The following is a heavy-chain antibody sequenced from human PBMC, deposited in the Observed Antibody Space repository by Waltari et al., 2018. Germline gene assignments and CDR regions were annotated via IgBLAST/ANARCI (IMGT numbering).Heavy chain of an antibody. D-gene: IGHD5-18*01. CDR1: GSPLSPYR. CDR3: ARAHSYGSSDYYYMDV. J-gene: IGHJ6*03. CDR2: ISSSSSYI. Sequence: EVQLVESGGGLVKPGGSRRASCAASGSPLSPYRMNWVRQAPGKGLEWVSSISSSSSYIYYADSVKGRFTISRDNAKNSLSLQMNSLRAEDTAVYYCARAHSYGSSDYYYMDVWGNGTTVTVSS. V-gene: IGHV3-21*02.